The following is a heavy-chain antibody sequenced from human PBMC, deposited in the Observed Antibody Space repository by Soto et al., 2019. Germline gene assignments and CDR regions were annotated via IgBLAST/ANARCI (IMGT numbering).Heavy chain of an antibody. CDR3: AREFTDYVSSDSYLDY. Sequence: QTLSLTCAISGDSVSDNSAAWNWIRQSPSRGLGWLGRTYYRSKWYNDYAVSVKSRITVTPDTSKNQFSLPLNSVTPEDTAVYYCAREFTDYVSSDSYLDYWGQGDLVTVSS. D-gene: IGHD6-19*01. J-gene: IGHJ4*02. CDR2: TYYRSKWYN. V-gene: IGHV6-1*01. CDR1: GDSVSDNSAA.